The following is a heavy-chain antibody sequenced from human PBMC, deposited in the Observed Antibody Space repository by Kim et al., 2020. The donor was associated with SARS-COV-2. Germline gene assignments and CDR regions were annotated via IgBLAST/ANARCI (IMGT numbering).Heavy chain of an antibody. CDR2: INHSGST. V-gene: IGHV4-34*01. CDR1: GGSFSGSY. D-gene: IGHD3-16*02. J-gene: IGHJ4*02. Sequence: SETLSLTCAVYGGSFSGSYWSWLRQPPGKGLAWFGEINHSGSTNYNPSLKSRVTISVDTSKNQFSLKLSSVTAADTAVYYCARGYREDYVWGSYRYTIFDYWGQGTLGTVSS. CDR3: ARGYREDYVWGSYRYTIFDY.